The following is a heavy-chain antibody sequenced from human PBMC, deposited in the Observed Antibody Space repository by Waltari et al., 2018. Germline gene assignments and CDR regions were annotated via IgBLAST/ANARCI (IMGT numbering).Heavy chain of an antibody. Sequence: QVQLEQSGAEVKRPGASVKVSCKVLGSSLSDLSMHWVRQAPGKGLEWMGGFVSGDGETVYAPRFQGRITMTEDASANTAYMELSRLTSDDTAVYYCASDRTTYGLTSYGMDVWGQGTTVTVS. V-gene: IGHV1-24*01. D-gene: IGHD1-1*01. CDR1: GSSLSDLS. J-gene: IGHJ6*02. CDR3: ASDRTTYGLTSYGMDV. CDR2: FVSGDGET.